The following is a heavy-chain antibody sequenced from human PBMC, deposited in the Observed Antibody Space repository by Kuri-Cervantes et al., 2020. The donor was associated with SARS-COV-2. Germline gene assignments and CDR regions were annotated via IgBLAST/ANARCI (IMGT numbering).Heavy chain of an antibody. CDR2: IKQDGSEK. D-gene: IGHD3-3*01. CDR3: ARDSKSGYYMRGGGAFDI. V-gene: IGHV3-7*01. Sequence: GESLKISCAASGFTFSSYSMNWVRQAPGKGLEWVANIKQDGSEKYYVDSVKGRFTISRDNAKNSLYLQMNSLRAEDTAVYYCARDSKSGYYMRGGGAFDIWGQGTMVTVSS. J-gene: IGHJ3*02. CDR1: GFTFSSYS.